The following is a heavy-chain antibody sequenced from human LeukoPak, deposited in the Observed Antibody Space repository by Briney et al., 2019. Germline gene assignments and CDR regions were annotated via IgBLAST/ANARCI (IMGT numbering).Heavy chain of an antibody. CDR2: IKGDGSST. CDR3: ARERITMIVGTETDL. V-gene: IGHV3-74*01. J-gene: IGHJ5*02. CDR1: GFTFSSYW. Sequence: GGSLRLSCAASGFTFSSYWMHWVRHTPGKGLVWVSRIKGDGSSTSYADSVKGRFTISRDNAKNSLYLQMNSLRAEDTAVYYCARERITMIVGTETDLWGQGTLVTVSS. D-gene: IGHD3-22*01.